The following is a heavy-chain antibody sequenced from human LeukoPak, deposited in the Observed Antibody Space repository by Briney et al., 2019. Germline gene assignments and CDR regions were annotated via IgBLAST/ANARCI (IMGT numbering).Heavy chain of an antibody. CDR1: GFTFSDYY. CDR2: IDNSGSTI. D-gene: IGHD6-19*01. CDR3: AREKVGTVANFDS. J-gene: IGHJ4*02. V-gene: IGHV3-11*01. Sequence: GGSLRLSCAASGFTFSDYYMSWIRQAPGKGLEWISYIDNSGSTIYDADSVKGRFRVSRDNAKNSIYLQMNSLRVEDSAVYYCAREKVGTVANFDSWGQGTLVIVSS.